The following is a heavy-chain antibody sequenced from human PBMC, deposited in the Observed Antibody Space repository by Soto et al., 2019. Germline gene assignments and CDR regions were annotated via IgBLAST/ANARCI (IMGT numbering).Heavy chain of an antibody. D-gene: IGHD4-17*01. CDR2: INPSGGST. J-gene: IGHJ3*02. Sequence: ASVKVSCKASGYTFTSYYMHWVRQAPGQGLEWMGIINPSGGSTSYAQKFQGRVTMTRDTSTSTVYMELSSLRSEDTAVYYCARPRTVTTLYHAFDIWGQGTMVTVSS. V-gene: IGHV1-46*01. CDR3: ARPRTVTTLYHAFDI. CDR1: GYTFTSYY.